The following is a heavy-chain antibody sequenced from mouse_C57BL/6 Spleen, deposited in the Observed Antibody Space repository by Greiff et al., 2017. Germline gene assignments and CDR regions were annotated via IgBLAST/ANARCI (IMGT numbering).Heavy chain of an antibody. V-gene: IGHV1-81*01. Sequence: VQGVESGAELARPGASVKLSCKASGYTFTSYGISWVKQRTGQGLEWIGEIYPRSGNTYYNEKFKGKATLTADKSSSTAYMELRSLTSEDSAVYFCARHYYGSSYAAMDYWGQGTSVTVSS. D-gene: IGHD1-1*01. CDR2: IYPRSGNT. CDR3: ARHYYGSSYAAMDY. CDR1: GYTFTSYG. J-gene: IGHJ4*01.